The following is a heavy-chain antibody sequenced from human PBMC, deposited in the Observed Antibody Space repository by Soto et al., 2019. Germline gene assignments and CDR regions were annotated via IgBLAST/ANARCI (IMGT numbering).Heavy chain of an antibody. J-gene: IGHJ6*02. Sequence: QVQLVQSGAEVKKPGASVKVSCKASGYTFTSYGISWVRQAPGQGLEWMGWISAYNGNTNYAQKLQGRVTMTTDTPTSTAYMELRSLRSDDTAVYYCARDFNPPQLKGYQLLYFYYYYGMDVWGQGTTVTVSS. CDR3: ARDFNPPQLKGYQLLYFYYYYGMDV. V-gene: IGHV1-18*01. CDR1: GYTFTSYG. D-gene: IGHD2-2*01. CDR2: ISAYNGNT.